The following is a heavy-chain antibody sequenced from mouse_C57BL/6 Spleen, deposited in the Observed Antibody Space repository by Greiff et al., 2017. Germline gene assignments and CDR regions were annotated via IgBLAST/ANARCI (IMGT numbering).Heavy chain of an antibody. D-gene: IGHD2-12*01. J-gene: IGHJ2*01. CDR2: INPNYGGT. CDR1: GYTFTDYY. Sequence: VQLQQSGPELVKPGASVKISCKASGYTFTDYYMNWVKQSHGKSLEWIGDINPNYGGTSYNQKFKGKATLTVDKSSSTAYMELRSLTSADSAVDYCAIGNSPYFDYWGQGTTLTVSA. V-gene: IGHV1-26*01. CDR3: AIGNSPYFDY.